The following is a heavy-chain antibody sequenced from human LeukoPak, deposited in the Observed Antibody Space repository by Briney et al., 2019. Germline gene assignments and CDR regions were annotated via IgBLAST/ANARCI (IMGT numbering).Heavy chain of an antibody. CDR2: ISYDGSNK. Sequence: GGSLRLSCAASGFTFSSYGMHWVRQAPGKGLEWVAVISYDGSNKYYADSVKGRFTISRDNSKNRLYLQMNSLRAEDTAVYYCAKDQSSWYSGLFDYWGQGTLVTVSS. D-gene: IGHD6-13*01. V-gene: IGHV3-30*18. CDR1: GFTFSSYG. J-gene: IGHJ4*02. CDR3: AKDQSSWYSGLFDY.